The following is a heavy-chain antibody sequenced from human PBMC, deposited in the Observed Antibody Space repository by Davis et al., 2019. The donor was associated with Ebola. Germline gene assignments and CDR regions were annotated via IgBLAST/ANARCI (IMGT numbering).Heavy chain of an antibody. V-gene: IGHV3-23*01. CDR3: ARGLTTVTSPDY. J-gene: IGHJ4*02. D-gene: IGHD4-17*01. Sequence: GESLKISCAASGFTFSSYAMSWVRQAPGKGLEWVSAISGSGGSTFYADSVKGRFTISRDNSKNTLYLQMNSLRAEDTAAYYCARGLTTVTSPDYWGQGTLVTVSS. CDR1: GFTFSSYA. CDR2: ISGSGGST.